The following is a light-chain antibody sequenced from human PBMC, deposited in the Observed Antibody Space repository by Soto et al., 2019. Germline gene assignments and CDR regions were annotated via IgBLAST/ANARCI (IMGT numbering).Light chain of an antibody. J-gene: IGKJ4*01. CDR1: QNIKNNY. CDR2: GAS. CDR3: RQHGTSIT. V-gene: IGKV3-20*01. Sequence: VVMTQSPRTLSLSPGERATLSCRASQNIKNNYVGWYQQKPGQAPTLLIYGASARATGVPDRFSDSGSGTDFSLIVNRLQPEDFAVYYCRQHGTSITFGGGTKLESK.